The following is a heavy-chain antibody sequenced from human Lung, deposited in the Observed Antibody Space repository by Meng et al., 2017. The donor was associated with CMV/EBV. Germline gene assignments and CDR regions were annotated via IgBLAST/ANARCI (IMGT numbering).Heavy chain of an antibody. V-gene: IGHV3-7*01. J-gene: IGHJ4*02. CDR3: ARDFDY. CDR2: IKKDGSEK. CDR1: GFTFSNYW. Sequence: GGSLRLSCKVSGFTFSNYWMNWVRQTPEKGLEWVANIKKDGSEKNYLGSVKGRFTISRDNAKNSLYLQMNRLRVEDTAVYYCARDFDYWGKGTLVTGSS.